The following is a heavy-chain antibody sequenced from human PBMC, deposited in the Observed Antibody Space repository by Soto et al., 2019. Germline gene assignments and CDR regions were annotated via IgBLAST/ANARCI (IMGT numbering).Heavy chain of an antibody. CDR1: GYTFTRYD. CDR2: MNPNSGNT. J-gene: IGHJ3*02. Sequence: ASVKVSCKASGYTFTRYDINWVRQATGQGLEWMGWMNPNSGNTGYAQKFQGRVTMTRNTSISTAYMELSSLRSEDTAVYYCARGLAGEGPDAFDIWGQGTMVTVSS. CDR3: ARGLAGEGPDAFDI. V-gene: IGHV1-8*01. D-gene: IGHD6-19*01.